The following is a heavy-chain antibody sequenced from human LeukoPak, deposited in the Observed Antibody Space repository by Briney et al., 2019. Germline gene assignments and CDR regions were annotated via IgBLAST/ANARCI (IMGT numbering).Heavy chain of an antibody. D-gene: IGHD6-6*01. V-gene: IGHV3-53*01. CDR1: GFTVRDDY. CDR3: ATQPVRNGFDH. J-gene: IGHJ4*02. CDR2: IYSDGST. Sequence: PGGSLRLSCAASGFTVRDDYLSWVRQAPGKGLEWVSVIYSDGSTCYADSVKGRFTISRDNSKNTVSLQMNNLRAEDTAVYYCATQPVRNGFDHWGQGTLVTVSS.